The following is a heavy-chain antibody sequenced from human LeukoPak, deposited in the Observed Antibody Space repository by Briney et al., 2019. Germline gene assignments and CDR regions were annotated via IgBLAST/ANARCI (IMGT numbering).Heavy chain of an antibody. CDR3: ARGPGGGYDWLGH. J-gene: IGHJ4*02. CDR2: SNPSSGGT. D-gene: IGHD5-12*01. V-gene: IGHV1-2*02. Sequence: ASVKVSCKASGYIFTGYYLHWVRQAPGQGLEWMGWSNPSSGGTNYAQKFQRRVTMTRDTSISTAYMELSRLRSDDTAVYYCARGPGGGYDWLGHWGQGTLVTVSS. CDR1: GYIFTGYY.